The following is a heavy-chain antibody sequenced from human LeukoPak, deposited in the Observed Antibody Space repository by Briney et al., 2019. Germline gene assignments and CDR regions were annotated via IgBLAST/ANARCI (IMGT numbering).Heavy chain of an antibody. V-gene: IGHV3-74*03. CDR2: ISSDGSST. Sequence: SGGSLRLSCAASGFTFRNHWMHWVRQTPGKGLVWVSRISSDGSSTTYADFVKGRFTISRDNAKNTLYLQMNNLRAEDTAMYYCARDQRVTGRPDIDYWGQGTLVIVSS. J-gene: IGHJ4*02. CDR1: GFTFRNHW. CDR3: ARDQRVTGRPDIDY. D-gene: IGHD6-6*01.